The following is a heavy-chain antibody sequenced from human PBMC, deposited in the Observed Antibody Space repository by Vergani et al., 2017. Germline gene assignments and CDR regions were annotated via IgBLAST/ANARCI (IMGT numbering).Heavy chain of an antibody. J-gene: IGHJ6*03. V-gene: IGHV3-7*01. Sequence: VQLVESGGGVVQPGRSLRLSCAASGFMFSNYWMNWVRQAPGKGLEWVANIKQDGSEKYYVDSVKGRFTISRDNSKNTLYLQMNSLRAEDTAVYYCARVGGIAAQTPTNYYYYYYMDVWGKGTTVTVSS. CDR1: GFMFSNYW. D-gene: IGHD6-13*01. CDR3: ARVGGIAAQTPTNYYYYYYMDV. CDR2: IKQDGSEK.